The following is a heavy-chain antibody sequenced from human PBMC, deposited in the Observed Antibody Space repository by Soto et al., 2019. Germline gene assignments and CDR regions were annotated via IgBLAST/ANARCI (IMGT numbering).Heavy chain of an antibody. CDR2: IDIAGSTT. J-gene: IGHJ4*02. CDR1: GFTFSSYS. D-gene: IGHD6-19*01. V-gene: IGHV3-74*01. CDR3: ARDQTVAGPTTFDY. Sequence: PGGSLRLSCAASGFTFSSYSRHWVRQTPGKGLVWVSRIDIAGSTTTYADSLKGRFTISRDNAKNTLYLQVNSLRAEDTAVYYCARDQTVAGPTTFDYCGQGTLVTVSS.